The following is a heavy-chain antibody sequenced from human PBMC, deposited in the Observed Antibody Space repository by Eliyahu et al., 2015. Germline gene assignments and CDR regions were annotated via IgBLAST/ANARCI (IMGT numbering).Heavy chain of an antibody. V-gene: IGHV6-1*01. CDR3: ARGKDRWFDP. CDR1: GXSXSSNSAX. Sequence: QVQLQQSGPGLVKPSQTLXLXCXISGXSXSSNSAXWNWIRQSPSRGLEWLGRTYYRSKWYNDYAVSVKSRITINPDTSKNQFSLQLNSVTPEDTAVYYCARGKDRWFDPWGQGTLVTVSS. CDR2: TYYRSKWYN. J-gene: IGHJ5*02. D-gene: IGHD2-15*01.